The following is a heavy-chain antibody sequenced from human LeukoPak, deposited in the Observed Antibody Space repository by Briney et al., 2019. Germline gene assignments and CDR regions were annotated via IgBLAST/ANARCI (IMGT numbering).Heavy chain of an antibody. D-gene: IGHD6-25*01. CDR3: AKGGHFDF. Sequence: GGSLRLSCVASGFTFSTFFMTWVGRAPGKGLEWVSAISGSGGNTYYTDSVKGRFTISRDNSKNTLYLQMNNLRAEDTALYHCAKGGHFDFWGQGALVTVSS. V-gene: IGHV3-23*01. CDR1: GFTFSTFF. CDR2: ISGSGGNT. J-gene: IGHJ4*02.